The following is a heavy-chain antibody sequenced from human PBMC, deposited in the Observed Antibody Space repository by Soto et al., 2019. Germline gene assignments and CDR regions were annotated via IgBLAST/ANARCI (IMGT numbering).Heavy chain of an antibody. CDR2: ISGSGGST. Sequence: EVQLLESGGGLVQPGGSLRLSCAASGFTFSSYAMSWVRQAPGKGLEWVSAISGSGGSTYYADSVKGRFTISRDDSKNTLYLQMNSLRAEDTAVYYCAKASGWFGEFDYWGQGTLVTVSS. CDR1: GFTFSSYA. J-gene: IGHJ4*02. V-gene: IGHV3-23*01. D-gene: IGHD3-10*01. CDR3: AKASGWFGEFDY.